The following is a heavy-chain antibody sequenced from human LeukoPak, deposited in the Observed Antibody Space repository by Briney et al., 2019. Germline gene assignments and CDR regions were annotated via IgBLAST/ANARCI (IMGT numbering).Heavy chain of an antibody. V-gene: IGHV1-69*04. D-gene: IGHD5-18*01. Sequence: SVKVSCKASGGTFSSYAISWVRQAPGQGLEWMGRIIPNFGIANYAQKFQGRVTITADKSTSTAYMELSSLRSEDTAVYYCARSRDTAMVLSYWGQGTLVTVSS. CDR1: GGTFSSYA. CDR2: IIPNFGIA. CDR3: ARSRDTAMVLSY. J-gene: IGHJ4*02.